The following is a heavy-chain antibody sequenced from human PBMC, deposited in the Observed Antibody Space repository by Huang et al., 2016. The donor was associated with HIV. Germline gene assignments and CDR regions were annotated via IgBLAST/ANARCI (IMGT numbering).Heavy chain of an antibody. J-gene: IGHJ6*04. V-gene: IGHV1-8*02. CDR1: GYIFTNYD. CDR2: MNPASGNR. CDR3: AKGRGGKQQLMTQSFYYYYCMDV. D-gene: IGHD6-13*01. Sequence: QVQLVQSGAEVRTPGASVKVSCKASGYIFTNYDIHWGRRATGQGLEGMGGMNPASGNRGFAQKFQGRVTFTTNATESTADMELSNLGSDDTAVYFCAKGRGGKQQLMTQSFYYYYCMDVWGGGTTVTVSS.